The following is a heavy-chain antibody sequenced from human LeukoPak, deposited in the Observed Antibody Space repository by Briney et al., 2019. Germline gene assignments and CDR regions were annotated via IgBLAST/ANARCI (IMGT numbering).Heavy chain of an antibody. D-gene: IGHD3-10*01. Sequence: PSEPLSLPCAVYGGSFSGYYWSWIRQPPGKGLEWIGEINHSGNTNDNPSLKTRVTIAVYTSKNHFSLKLSSVTAADTAVYYCARALITVVRGPGVFHYWGQGTLVTVSS. V-gene: IGHV4-34*01. CDR1: GGSFSGYY. J-gene: IGHJ4*02. CDR2: INHSGNT. CDR3: ARALITVVRGPGVFHY.